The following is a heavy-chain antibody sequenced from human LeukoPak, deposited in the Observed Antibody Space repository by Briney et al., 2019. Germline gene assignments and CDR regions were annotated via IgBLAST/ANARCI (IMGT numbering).Heavy chain of an antibody. J-gene: IGHJ4*02. CDR3: ARGYSNSGGDY. CDR1: GFIVSSDY. D-gene: IGHD5-18*01. Sequence: GGSLRLSCVASGFIVSSDYMSGVRQAPGKGLEWVSVLYSGGDTYYPDSVKGRFTISRDNSKNTLYLQMNSLRAEDTAVYYCARGYSNSGGDYWGQGTLVTVSS. V-gene: IGHV3-53*01. CDR2: LYSGGDT.